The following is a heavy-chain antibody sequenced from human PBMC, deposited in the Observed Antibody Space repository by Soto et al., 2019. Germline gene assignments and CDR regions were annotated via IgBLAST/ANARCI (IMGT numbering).Heavy chain of an antibody. D-gene: IGHD3-10*01. CDR1: GFTFSSYG. J-gene: IGHJ4*02. V-gene: IGHV3-30*18. Sequence: QVQLVESGGGVVQPGRSLRLSCAASGFTFSSYGMHWVRQAPGKGLEWVAVISYDGSNKYYADSVKGRFTISRDNSKNPLYLQMNSLRAEDTAVYYCAKEGGEGFGDYWGQGTLVTVSS. CDR3: AKEGGEGFGDY. CDR2: ISYDGSNK.